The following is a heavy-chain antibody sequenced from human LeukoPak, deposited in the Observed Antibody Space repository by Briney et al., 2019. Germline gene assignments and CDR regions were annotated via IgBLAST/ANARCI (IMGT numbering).Heavy chain of an antibody. CDR2: IYTSGST. CDR1: GGSISSGSYY. CDR3: ARIRLEWEDFDY. J-gene: IGHJ4*02. Sequence: SETLSLTCTVSGGSISSGSYYWSWIRQPAGKGLEWIGRIYTSGSTNYNPSLKSRVTISVDTSKNQFSLKLSSVTAADTAVYYCARIRLEWEDFDYWGQGTLVTVSS. D-gene: IGHD1-26*01. V-gene: IGHV4-61*02.